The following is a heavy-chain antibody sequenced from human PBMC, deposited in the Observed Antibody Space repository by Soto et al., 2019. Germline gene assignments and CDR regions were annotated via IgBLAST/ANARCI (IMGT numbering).Heavy chain of an antibody. V-gene: IGHV4-4*07. J-gene: IGHJ2*01. CDR3: ARERGGYDILTGYLNWYFDL. CDR2: IYTSGST. Sequence: SETLSLTCTVPGGSISSYYWSWIRQPAGKGLEWIGRIYTSGSTNYNPSLKSRVTMSVDTSKNQFSLKLSSVTAADTAVYYCARERGGYDILTGYLNWYFDLWGRGTLVTVSS. CDR1: GGSISSYY. D-gene: IGHD3-9*01.